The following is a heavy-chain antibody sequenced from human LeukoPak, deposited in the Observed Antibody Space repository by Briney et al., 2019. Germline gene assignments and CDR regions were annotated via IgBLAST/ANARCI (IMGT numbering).Heavy chain of an antibody. D-gene: IGHD4-23*01. CDR2: INHSGST. V-gene: IGHV4-34*01. Sequence: PSETLSLTCAVYGGSFSGYYWSWIRQPPGKGLEWIGEINHSGSTNYNPSLKSRVTISVDTSKNQFSLKLSSVTAADTAVYYCARFGYVETTVVTPINYYFAMDVWGQGTTVTVSS. CDR3: ARFGYVETTVVTPINYYFAMDV. J-gene: IGHJ6*02. CDR1: GGSFSGYY.